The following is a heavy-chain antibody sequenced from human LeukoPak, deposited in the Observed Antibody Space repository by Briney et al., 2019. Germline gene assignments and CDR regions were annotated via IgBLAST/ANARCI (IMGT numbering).Heavy chain of an antibody. V-gene: IGHV3-20*04. Sequence: GGSLRLSCAASGFTFDDYGMSWVRQAPGKGLEWVACINWNGGSTGYADSVKGRFTISRDNAKNSLYLQMNSLRAEDTALYYCASTYDSSGYQSSSFDYWGQGTLVTVSS. CDR2: INWNGGST. J-gene: IGHJ4*02. D-gene: IGHD3-22*01. CDR3: ASTYDSSGYQSSSFDY. CDR1: GFTFDDYG.